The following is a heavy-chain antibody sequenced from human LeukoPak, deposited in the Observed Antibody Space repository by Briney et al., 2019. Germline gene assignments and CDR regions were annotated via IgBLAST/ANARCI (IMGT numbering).Heavy chain of an antibody. J-gene: IGHJ3*02. CDR2: ITGSGDAT. CDR3: ARSGSGWQSGHDAFDI. V-gene: IGHV3-23*01. D-gene: IGHD6-19*01. CDR1: GFTFSRYA. Sequence: PGGSLRLSCAASGFTFSRYAMSWVRQAPGRGLEWISVITGSGDATYYADSVKGRVTISRDNAKNSLYLQMNSLRAEDTAVYYCARSGSGWQSGHDAFDIWGQGTMVTVSS.